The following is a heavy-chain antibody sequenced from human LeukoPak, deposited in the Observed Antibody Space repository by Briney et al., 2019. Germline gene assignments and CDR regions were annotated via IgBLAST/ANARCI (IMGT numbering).Heavy chain of an antibody. V-gene: IGHV3-64*04. CDR3: ARHYYYESSGYNLFDY. CDR1: GFTFSSYA. J-gene: IGHJ4*02. Sequence: GGSLRLSCSASGFTFSSYAMHWVRQAPGKGLEYVSAISSNGGSTYYADSVKGRFTISRDDAKNTLYLQMNSLRAEDTAVYYCARHYYYESSGYNLFDYWGQGTLVTVSS. D-gene: IGHD3-22*01. CDR2: ISSNGGST.